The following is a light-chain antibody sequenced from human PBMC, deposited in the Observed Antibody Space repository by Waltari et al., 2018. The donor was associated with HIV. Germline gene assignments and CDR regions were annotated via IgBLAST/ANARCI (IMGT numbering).Light chain of an antibody. Sequence: DIVLAQAPACHSVTPKEKVTLTGRASQNIGESLHWYKQKLGQSPKLLIKYASQSVSVVPSRFSGSGSGTDFTLTINSLEAEDAATYYCDQTTGLVQNFGGGTKVEIK. CDR2: YAS. J-gene: IGKJ4*01. CDR3: DQTTGLVQN. V-gene: IGKV6-21*01. CDR1: QNIGES.